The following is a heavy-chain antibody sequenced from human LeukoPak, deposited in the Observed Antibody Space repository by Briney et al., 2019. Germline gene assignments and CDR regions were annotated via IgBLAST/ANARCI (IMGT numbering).Heavy chain of an antibody. J-gene: IGHJ5*02. CDR3: ARELYGDYSNWFDP. D-gene: IGHD4-17*01. CDR2: IWYDGSNK. V-gene: IGHV3-33*01. CDR1: GFTFSSYG. Sequence: GRSLRLSCAASGFTFSSYGMHWVRQAPGKGLEWVAVIWYDGSNKYYADSEKGRFTISRDNSKNTLYLQMNSLRAEDTAVYYCARELYGDYSNWFDPWGQGTLVTVSS.